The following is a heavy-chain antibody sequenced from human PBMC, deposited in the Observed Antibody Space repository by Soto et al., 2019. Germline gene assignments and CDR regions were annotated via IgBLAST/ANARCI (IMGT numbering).Heavy chain of an antibody. J-gene: IGHJ3*02. V-gene: IGHV3-23*01. D-gene: IGHD6-13*01. CDR2: ISSSGGNT. CDR3: AKEKAAPGGAFDI. Sequence: EVQLLESGGGLVQPGGSLRLSCAASGFTFSSYARSWVRQAPGKGLEWVSAISSSGGNTYYADSVKGRFTISRDNSKNTLYLQMNSLRAEDTAVYYCAKEKAAPGGAFDIWGQGTMVTVSS. CDR1: GFTFSSYA.